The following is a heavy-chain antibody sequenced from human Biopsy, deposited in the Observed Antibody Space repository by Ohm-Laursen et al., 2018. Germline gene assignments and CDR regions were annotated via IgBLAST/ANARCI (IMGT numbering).Heavy chain of an antibody. V-gene: IGHV1-2*05. CDR1: GYDFLDFH. Sequence: RASVKVSCKASGYDFLDFHIHWVRQVPGQGLEWIGHINPHTGVTKYAQKFLDRITMTGDTSISTAYMDLSRLTSADTGIYYCARPSGGVSTIGFDPWGQGALVIVSS. CDR2: INPHTGVT. CDR3: ARPSGGVSTIGFDP. D-gene: IGHD5/OR15-5a*01. J-gene: IGHJ5*02.